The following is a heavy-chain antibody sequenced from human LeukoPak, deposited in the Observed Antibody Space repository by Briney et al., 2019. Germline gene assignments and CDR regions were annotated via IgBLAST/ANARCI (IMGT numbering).Heavy chain of an antibody. Sequence: PSETLSLTGAVYGGSFSGYYWSWIRQPPGKGLEWIGEINHSGSTNYNPSLKSRVTISVDTSKNQFSLKLSSVTAADTAVYYCARVEGPVGYCSSTSCYLYYYGMDVWGKGTTVTVSS. V-gene: IGHV4-34*01. D-gene: IGHD2-2*01. CDR2: INHSGST. CDR3: ARVEGPVGYCSSTSCYLYYYGMDV. CDR1: GGSFSGYY. J-gene: IGHJ6*04.